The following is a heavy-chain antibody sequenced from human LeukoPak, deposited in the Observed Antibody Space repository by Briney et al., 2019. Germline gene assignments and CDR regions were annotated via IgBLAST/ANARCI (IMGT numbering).Heavy chain of an antibody. CDR3: ASEGYCSSTSCFDY. J-gene: IGHJ4*02. Sequence: ASVKVSCKASGYTFTSYGISWVRQAPGQGLEWMGWISAYNGNTNYAQKLQGRVTMTTDTSTSTAYMELRSLRSDDTAVYYCASEGYCSSTSCFDYWGQGTLVTVSS. CDR2: ISAYNGNT. D-gene: IGHD2-2*01. CDR1: GYTFTSYG. V-gene: IGHV1-18*04.